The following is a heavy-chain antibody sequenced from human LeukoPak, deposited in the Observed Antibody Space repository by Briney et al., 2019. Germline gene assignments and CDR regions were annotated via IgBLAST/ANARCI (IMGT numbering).Heavy chain of an antibody. CDR1: GGSISSYY. CDR3: ARGAPSDY. V-gene: IGHV4-59*08. CDR2: IYYSGKT. Sequence: SETLSLTCTVSGGSISSYYWNWIRQPPGKGLEWIGYIYYSGKTYYNPSLKSRVTISVDTSKNQFSLKLSSVTAADTAVYFCARGAPSDYWAREPWSPSPQ. J-gene: IGHJ4*02.